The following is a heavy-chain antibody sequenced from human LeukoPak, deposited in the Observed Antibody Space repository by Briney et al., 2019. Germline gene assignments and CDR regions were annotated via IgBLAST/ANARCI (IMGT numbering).Heavy chain of an antibody. D-gene: IGHD2-15*01. CDR3: ARALVAGVTLNALDI. V-gene: IGHV3-74*01. CDR2: IQYDGRTT. J-gene: IGHJ3*02. CDR1: GFSFSSYW. Sequence: GGSLRLSCAASGFSFSSYWMHWVRQVPGKGLVWVARIQYDGRTTNYADSVKGRFTISRENAKKTLYVKKNSLRAEDTAVYYCARALVAGVTLNALDIWGQGTMVTVSS.